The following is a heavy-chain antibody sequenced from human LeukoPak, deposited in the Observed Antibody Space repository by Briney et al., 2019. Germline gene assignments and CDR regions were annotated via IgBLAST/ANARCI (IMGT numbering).Heavy chain of an antibody. D-gene: IGHD5-18*01. J-gene: IGHJ6*02. CDR2: IYYSGST. V-gene: IGHV4-59*08. Sequence: PSETLSLTCTVSGGSISSYYWSWIRQPPGKGLEWIGYIYYSGSTNYNPSLKSRVTTSVDTSKNQFSLKLSSVTAADTAVYYCARHLGGYSYGYYYYGMGVWGQGTTVTVSS. CDR3: ARHLGGYSYGYYYYGMGV. CDR1: GGSISSYY.